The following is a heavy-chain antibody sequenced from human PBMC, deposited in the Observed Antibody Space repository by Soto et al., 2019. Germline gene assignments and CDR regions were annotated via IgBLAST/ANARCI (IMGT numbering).Heavy chain of an antibody. D-gene: IGHD6-13*01. CDR3: ARELHSSSWYRSEENDAFDI. V-gene: IGHV3-7*01. CDR2: IKQDGSEK. Sequence: EVQLVESGGGLVQPGGSLRLSCAASGFTFSSYWMSWVRQAPGKGLEWVANIKQDGSEKYYVDSVKGRFTISRDNAKNSLYMQMKSLRAEDTAVYYCARELHSSSWYRSEENDAFDIWGHGTMVTVSS. J-gene: IGHJ3*02. CDR1: GFTFSSYW.